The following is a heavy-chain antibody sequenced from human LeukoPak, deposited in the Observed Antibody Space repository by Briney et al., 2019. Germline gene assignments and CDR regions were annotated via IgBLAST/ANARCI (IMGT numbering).Heavy chain of an antibody. CDR3: ATGTSDSAAAGTDRY. J-gene: IGHJ4*02. D-gene: IGHD6-13*01. Sequence: SVKVSCKASGGTFSSYAISWVRQAPGQGLEWMGRIIPILGIANYAQKFQGRVTITADKSTSTAYMELSSLRSEDTAVYYCATGTSDSAAAGTDRYWGQGTLVTVSS. CDR2: IIPILGIA. V-gene: IGHV1-69*04. CDR1: GGTFSSYA.